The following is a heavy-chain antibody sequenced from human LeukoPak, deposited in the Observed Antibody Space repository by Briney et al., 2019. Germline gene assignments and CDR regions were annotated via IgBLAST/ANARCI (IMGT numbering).Heavy chain of an antibody. CDR3: ARGFVVVPAAAHNWFDP. Sequence: SETLSLTCTVSGGSISSYYWGWIRQPPGKGLEWIGSIYYSGSTYYNPSLKSRVTISVDTSKNQFSLKLSSVTAADTAVYYCARGFVVVPAAAHNWFDPWGQGTLVTVSS. CDR2: IYYSGST. CDR1: GGSISSYY. D-gene: IGHD2-2*01. J-gene: IGHJ5*02. V-gene: IGHV4-39*01.